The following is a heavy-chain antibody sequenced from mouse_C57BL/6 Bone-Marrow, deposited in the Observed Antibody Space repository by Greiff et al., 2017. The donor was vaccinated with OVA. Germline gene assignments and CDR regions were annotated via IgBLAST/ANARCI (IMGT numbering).Heavy chain of an antibody. CDR3: ARDRGCITVVEGLYYFDC. D-gene: IGHD1-1*01. Sequence: EVHLVESGGGLVKPGGSLKLSCAASGFTFSSYAMSWVRQTPEKRLEWVATISDGGSYTYYPDNVKGRVTITRDNAKNNLYLQMSQLKSEDTAMYYCARDRGCITVVEGLYYFDCWGQGTTLTVS. CDR2: ISDGGSYT. J-gene: IGHJ2*01. CDR1: GFTFSSYA. V-gene: IGHV5-4*01.